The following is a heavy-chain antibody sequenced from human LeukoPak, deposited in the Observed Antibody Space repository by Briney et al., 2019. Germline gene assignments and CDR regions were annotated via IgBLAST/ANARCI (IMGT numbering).Heavy chain of an antibody. V-gene: IGHV3-9*01. CDR1: GFTFDDYA. CDR2: ISWNSGSI. D-gene: IGHD1-26*01. J-gene: IGHJ4*02. CDR3: AKGRSGSYSPTWDY. Sequence: GGSLRLSCAASGFTFDDYAMHWVRQAPGKGLEWVSGISWNSGSIGYADSVKGRFTISRDNAKNSLYLQLNSLRADDTAVYYCAKGRSGSYSPTWDYWGQGTLVTVSS.